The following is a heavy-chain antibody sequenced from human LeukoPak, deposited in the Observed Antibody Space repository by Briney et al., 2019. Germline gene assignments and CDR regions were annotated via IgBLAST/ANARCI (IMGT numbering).Heavy chain of an antibody. CDR2: ISGSGGSI. CDR3: ATSSNTYYYDSSGYPYYFDY. V-gene: IGHV3-23*01. CDR1: GFTFSSYA. Sequence: GGSLRLSCAASGFTFSSYAMSWVRQAPGKGLEWVSAISGSGGSIYYADSVKGRFTISRDNSKNTLYLQINSLRAEDTAVYYCATSSNTYYYDSSGYPYYFDYWGQGTLVTVSS. D-gene: IGHD3-22*01. J-gene: IGHJ4*02.